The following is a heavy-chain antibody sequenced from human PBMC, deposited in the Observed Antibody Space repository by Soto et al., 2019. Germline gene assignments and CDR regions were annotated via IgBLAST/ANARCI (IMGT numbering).Heavy chain of an antibody. CDR1: GFTVSSNY. CDR3: ARESEYCSGGSCNNYYFDY. CDR2: IYSGGST. D-gene: IGHD2-15*01. J-gene: IGHJ4*02. Sequence: GGSLRLSCAASGFTVSSNYMSWVRQAPGKGLEWVSVIYSGGSTYYADSVKGRFTISRDNSKNTLYLQMNSLRAEDTAVYYCARESEYCSGGSCNNYYFDYWGQGT. V-gene: IGHV3-53*01.